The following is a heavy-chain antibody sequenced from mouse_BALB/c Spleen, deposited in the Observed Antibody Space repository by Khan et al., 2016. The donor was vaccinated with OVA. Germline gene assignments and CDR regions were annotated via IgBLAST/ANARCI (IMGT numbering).Heavy chain of an antibody. CDR3: TRGGGGNRFAY. Sequence: QVRLQQSGAELVRPGVSVKISCKGSGYTFTDFTIHWVKQSHAQSLEWIGVISTYYGDVTYNQKFKGKATMTVDKSSSTTYMELARLTSEDSAIYYWTRGGGGNRFAYWGQGTLVTVSA. V-gene: IGHV1S137*01. J-gene: IGHJ3*01. CDR2: ISTYYGDV. CDR1: GYTFTDFT.